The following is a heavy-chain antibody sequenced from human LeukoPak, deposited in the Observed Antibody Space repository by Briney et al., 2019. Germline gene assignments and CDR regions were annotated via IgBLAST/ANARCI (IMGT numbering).Heavy chain of an antibody. D-gene: IGHD2-2*01. Sequence: PSETLSLTRTVSGGSMSGYYWSWIRQPPGKGLEWIGYMYYSGGTNYNPSLESRVTISVDTSKNQFSLKLTSVTAADAAVYYCARLGYCSSARCSNWFDPWGQGTLVTVSS. CDR3: ARLGYCSSARCSNWFDP. V-gene: IGHV4-59*01. CDR2: MYYSGGT. J-gene: IGHJ5*02. CDR1: GGSMSGYY.